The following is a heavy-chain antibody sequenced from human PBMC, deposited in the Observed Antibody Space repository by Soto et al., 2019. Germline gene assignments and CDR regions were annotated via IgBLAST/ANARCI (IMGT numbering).Heavy chain of an antibody. CDR1: GFTFSNSA. Sequence: GGSLRLSCAVSGFTFSNSAMSWVRQAPGKGLEWVSGIGGRGDRTYTADSVKGRFTISRDNSRNTLYLQMNSLRAEDTAVYYCAKDVPRSRYTATFDYWGQGTLVTVSS. J-gene: IGHJ4*02. D-gene: IGHD2-2*02. CDR3: AKDVPRSRYTATFDY. V-gene: IGHV3-23*01. CDR2: IGGRGDRT.